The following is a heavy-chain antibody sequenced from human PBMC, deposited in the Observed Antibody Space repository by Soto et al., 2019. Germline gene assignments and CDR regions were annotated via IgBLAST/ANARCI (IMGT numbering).Heavy chain of an antibody. Sequence: QVQLQESGPGLVKPSGTLSLTCGVSGDSITSTNWWSWVRQPPGRGLEWIGEIYHSGTTHYNPSLKSRITILLDESKNQFSLNLSSMTAADTAVYYCARLKGPDHYGLDVWGQGTTVSVFS. J-gene: IGHJ6*02. CDR1: GDSITSTNW. CDR2: IYHSGTT. CDR3: ARLKGPDHYGLDV. V-gene: IGHV4-4*02.